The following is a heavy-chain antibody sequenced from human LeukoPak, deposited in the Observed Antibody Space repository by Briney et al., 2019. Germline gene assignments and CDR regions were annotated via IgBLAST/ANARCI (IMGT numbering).Heavy chain of an antibody. J-gene: IGHJ3*02. CDR3: ERGAVDYYYDSSGYYADAFDT. CDR2: IGTAGDT. V-gene: IGHV3-13*04. CDR1: GFTFSRYD. D-gene: IGHD3-22*01. Sequence: GGSLRLSCAASGFTFSRYDMHWVRQATGKGLEWVSAIGTAGDTYYPGSVKGRFTISRENAKNSLYLQMNSLRAGDTAVYYCERGAVDYYYDSSGYYADAFDTWGQGTMVTVSS.